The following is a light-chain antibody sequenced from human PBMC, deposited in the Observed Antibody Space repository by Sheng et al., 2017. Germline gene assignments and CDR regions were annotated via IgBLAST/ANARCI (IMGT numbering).Light chain of an antibody. CDR1: SAHREVR. CDR3: QTWGAGIRV. V-gene: IGLV4-69*01. Sequence: QLVLTQSPSASASLGASVKLTCTLSSAHREVRHRMASAATTEGPSILDEDCSDGSHIKGDGIPDRFSGSSSGAERHLTISSLQSEDEADYYCQTWGAGIRVFGGGTKLTVL. CDR2: CSDGSH. J-gene: IGLJ2*01.